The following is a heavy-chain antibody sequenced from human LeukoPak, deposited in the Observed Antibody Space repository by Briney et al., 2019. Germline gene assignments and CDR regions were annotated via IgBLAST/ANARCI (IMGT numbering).Heavy chain of an antibody. J-gene: IGHJ4*02. V-gene: IGHV3-53*01. CDR2: IYSGGST. CDR1: GFTFSGYY. CDR3: ARGATSGDPGP. D-gene: IGHD7-27*01. Sequence: GGSLRLSCAASGFTFSGYYMSWVRQAPGKGLEWVSVIYSGGSTYYADSVKGRFTISRDNSKNTLYLQMNSLRAEDTAVYYCARGATSGDPGPWGQGTLVTVSS.